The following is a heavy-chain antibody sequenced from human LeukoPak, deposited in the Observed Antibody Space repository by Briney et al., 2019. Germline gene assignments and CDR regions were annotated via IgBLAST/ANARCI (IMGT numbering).Heavy chain of an antibody. CDR2: IYYSGSA. Sequence: SETLSLTCTVSGGSISSYYWSWIRQPPGKGLEWIGYIYYSGSANYNPSLKSRVTISVDTSKNQFSLKLSSVTAADTAVYYCARYLWFGELSGWFDPWGQGTLVTVSS. D-gene: IGHD3-10*01. CDR1: GGSISSYY. V-gene: IGHV4-59*12. J-gene: IGHJ5*02. CDR3: ARYLWFGELSGWFDP.